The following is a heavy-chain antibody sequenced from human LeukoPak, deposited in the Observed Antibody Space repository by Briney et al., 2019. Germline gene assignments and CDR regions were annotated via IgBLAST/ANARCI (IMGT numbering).Heavy chain of an antibody. CDR1: GFTFSSYW. J-gene: IGHJ4*02. CDR2: IEEYGSEI. V-gene: IGHV3-7*01. CDR3: ASRIVGTPDYFDY. Sequence: GGSLRLSCVASGFTFSSYWMSWVRQAPGKGLEWVANIEEYGSEIYYADSVRGRFTISRDNAKNSLYLQMNTLRAEDTAVYYCASRIVGTPDYFDYWGQGTLVTVSS. D-gene: IGHD1-26*01.